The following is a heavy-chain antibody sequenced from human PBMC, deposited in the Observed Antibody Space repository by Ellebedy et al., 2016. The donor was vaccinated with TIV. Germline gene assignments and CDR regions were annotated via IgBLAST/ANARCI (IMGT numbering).Heavy chain of an antibody. Sequence: SETLSLXXTVSGGSISSGCYYWSWIRQHPGKGLEWIGYIYYSGSTYYNPSLKSRVTISVDTSKNQFSLKLSSVTAADTAVYYCARQKRQQLLPYYLDYWGQGTLVTVSS. V-gene: IGHV4-31*03. J-gene: IGHJ4*02. CDR1: GGSISSGCYY. CDR2: IYYSGST. D-gene: IGHD6-13*01. CDR3: ARQKRQQLLPYYLDY.